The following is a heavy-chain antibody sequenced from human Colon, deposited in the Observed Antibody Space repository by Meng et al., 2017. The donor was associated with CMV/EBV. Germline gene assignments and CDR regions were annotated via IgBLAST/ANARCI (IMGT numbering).Heavy chain of an antibody. CDR1: GGTSTSYT. CDR2: INPNSGGT. V-gene: IGHV1-2*02. D-gene: IGHD6-13*01. CDR3: AREGIAAAGNSGVYFDY. Sequence: ASVKVSCKVSGGTSTSYTLSWVRQAPGQGLEWMGWINPNSGGTNYAQKFQGRVTMTRDTSISTAYMELSRLRSDDTAVYYCAREGIAAAGNSGVYFDYWGQGTLVTVSS. J-gene: IGHJ4*02.